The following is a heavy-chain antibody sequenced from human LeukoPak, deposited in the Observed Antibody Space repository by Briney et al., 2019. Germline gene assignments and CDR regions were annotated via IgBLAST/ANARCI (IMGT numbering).Heavy chain of an antibody. CDR2: IYYSGST. CDR3: ASTSYDFWSGYSPLGY. CDR1: GGSISSYY. D-gene: IGHD3-3*01. Sequence: KPSETLSLTCTVSGGSISSYYWSWIRQPPGKGLEWIGYIYYSGSTNYNPSLKSRVTISVDTSKNQFSLKLSSVTAADTAVYCCASTSYDFWSGYSPLGYWGQGTLVTVSS. V-gene: IGHV4-59*01. J-gene: IGHJ4*02.